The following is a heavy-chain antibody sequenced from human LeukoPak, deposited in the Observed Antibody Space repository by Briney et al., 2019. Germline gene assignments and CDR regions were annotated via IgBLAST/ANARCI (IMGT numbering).Heavy chain of an antibody. V-gene: IGHV3-74*01. CDR1: GFTFSSYW. CDR3: ARDRPTGGGYDFWSGYPRLHAFDI. CDR2: INSDGSST. D-gene: IGHD3-3*01. J-gene: IGHJ3*02. Sequence: PGGSLRLSCAASGFTFSSYWMHWVRQAPGKGLVWVSRINSDGSSTSYADSVKGRFTISRDNAKNTLYLQMNSLRAEDTAVYYCARDRPTGGGYDFWSGYPRLHAFDIWGQGTMVTVSS.